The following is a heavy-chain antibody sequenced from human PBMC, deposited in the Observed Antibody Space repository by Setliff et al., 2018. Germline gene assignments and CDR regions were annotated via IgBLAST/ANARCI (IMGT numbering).Heavy chain of an antibody. V-gene: IGHV4-61*09. CDR1: GGSLSSFHY. Sequence: PSETLSLTCTVSGGSLSSFHYWSWIRQPAGKGLEWIGQIYTDGSTNYNPSLKSRVTISIDASKKQFSLKLTSVTAADTAVYYCARMSGFLYMDVWGKGTTVTVSS. CDR3: ARMSGFLYMDV. D-gene: IGHD3-3*01. CDR2: IYTDGST. J-gene: IGHJ6*03.